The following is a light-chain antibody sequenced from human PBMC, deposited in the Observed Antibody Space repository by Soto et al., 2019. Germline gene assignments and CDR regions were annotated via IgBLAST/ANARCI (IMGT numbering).Light chain of an antibody. CDR3: QQRSNWLPIT. V-gene: IGKV3-11*01. J-gene: IGKJ5*01. CDR1: QRVSSY. CDR2: DAS. Sequence: EIVLTQSPGTLSLSPGERATLSCRASQRVSSYLAWYQQKPGQAPRLLIYDASNRATGIPARFSGSGSGTDFTLTISSLEPEDFAVYYCQQRSNWLPITFGQGTRLEIK.